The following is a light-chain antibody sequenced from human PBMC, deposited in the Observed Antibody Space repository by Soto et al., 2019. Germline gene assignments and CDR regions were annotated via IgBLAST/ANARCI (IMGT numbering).Light chain of an antibody. J-gene: IGLJ2*01. Sequence: QSVLTQPPSVSGAPGQRVTISCTGSSSNIVAGYDVHWYQQLPGTAPKLLIYGNNNRPSGVPDRFSGSKSGTSASLAITGLQAEDEAEYYCQSYDSSLSGVVFGGGTKLTVL. CDR3: QSYDSSLSGVV. V-gene: IGLV1-40*01. CDR2: GNN. CDR1: SSNIVAGYD.